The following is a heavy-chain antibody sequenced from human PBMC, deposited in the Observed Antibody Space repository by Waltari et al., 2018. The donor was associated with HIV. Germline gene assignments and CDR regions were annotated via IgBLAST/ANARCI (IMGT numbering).Heavy chain of an antibody. J-gene: IGHJ6*02. Sequence: QVQLVQSGAEVKKPGASMKVSCKASGYTFTGYYMHWVRQAPGQGLEWMGRINPNSGGTDYAQKCQGRVTMTRDTSISTAYMELSRLRSDDTAMYYCARDYSSGYEFWNGDYYYYGMDVWGQGTTVTVSS. D-gene: IGHD3-3*01. CDR1: GYTFTGYY. CDR3: ARDYSSGYEFWNGDYYYYGMDV. CDR2: INPNSGGT. V-gene: IGHV1-2*06.